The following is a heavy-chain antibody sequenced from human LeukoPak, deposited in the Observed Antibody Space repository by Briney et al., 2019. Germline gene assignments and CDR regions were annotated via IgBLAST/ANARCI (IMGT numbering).Heavy chain of an antibody. D-gene: IGHD2-2*01. V-gene: IGHV4-4*07. Sequence: PSETLSLTCTVSGGSISSYYWSWIRQPAGKGLEWIGRIYTSGSTNYNPSLKSRVTMSVDTSKNQFSLKLSSVTAADTAVYYCARRYQLLSGDAFDIRGQGTMVTVSS. CDR3: ARRYQLLSGDAFDI. CDR1: GGSISSYY. J-gene: IGHJ3*02. CDR2: IYTSGST.